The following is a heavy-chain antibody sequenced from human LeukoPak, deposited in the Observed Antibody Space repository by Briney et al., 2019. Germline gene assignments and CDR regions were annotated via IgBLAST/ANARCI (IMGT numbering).Heavy chain of an antibody. V-gene: IGHV1-2*02. CDR3: ARDLIARRFSGHTRPSSMALDY. CDR1: GYTLNDYY. D-gene: IGHD2/OR15-2a*01. J-gene: IGHJ4*02. CDR2: TNPNSGGT. Sequence: ASVKVSCKASGYTLNDYYIHWVRQAPGQGLEWMGWTNPNSGGTKFPQTLQDRVTMTWDTSISTAYMEFSGLTSDDTAVYFCARDLIARRFSGHTRPSSMALDYWGQGTLVTVSS.